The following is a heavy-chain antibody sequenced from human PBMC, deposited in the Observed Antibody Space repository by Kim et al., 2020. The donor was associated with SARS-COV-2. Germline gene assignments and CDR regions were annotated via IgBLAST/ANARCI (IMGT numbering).Heavy chain of an antibody. CDR1: GGSFSGYY. J-gene: IGHJ5*02. CDR3: ARGFYDYVWGSYRYPSRYNWFDP. D-gene: IGHD3-16*02. Sequence: SETLSLTCAVYGGSFSGYYWSWIRQPPGKGLEWIGEINHSGSTNYNPSLKSRVTISVDTSKNQFSLKLSSVTAADTAVYYCARGFYDYVWGSYRYPSRYNWFDPWGQGTLVTVSS. V-gene: IGHV4-34*01. CDR2: INHSGST.